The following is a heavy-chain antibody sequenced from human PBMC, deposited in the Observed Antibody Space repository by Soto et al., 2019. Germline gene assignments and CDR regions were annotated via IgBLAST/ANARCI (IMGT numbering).Heavy chain of an antibody. D-gene: IGHD1-26*01. J-gene: IGHJ4*02. CDR3: ARGLSGSALYYFDY. V-gene: IGHV1-8*01. Sequence: ASVKVSCKASGYTFTSYDINWVRQATGQGLEWMGWMNPNSGNTGYAQKFQGRVTMTRNTSISTAYMELSSLRSEDTAVYYCARGLSGSALYYFDYWGQGTLVTVSS. CDR2: MNPNSGNT. CDR1: GYTFTSYD.